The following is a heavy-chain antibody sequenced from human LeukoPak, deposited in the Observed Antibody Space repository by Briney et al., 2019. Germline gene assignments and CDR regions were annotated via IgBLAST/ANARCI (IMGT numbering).Heavy chain of an antibody. CDR1: GGTFSSYA. CDR3: ARDSSGYYYDY. CDR2: IIPIFGTA. Sequence: ASVKVSCKASGGTFSSYAISWVRQAPGQGLEWMGGIIPIFGTANYAQKFQGRVTITADKSTSTAYMELSSLRSDDTAVYYCARDSSGYYYDYWGQGTLVTVSS. D-gene: IGHD3-22*01. V-gene: IGHV1-69*06. J-gene: IGHJ4*02.